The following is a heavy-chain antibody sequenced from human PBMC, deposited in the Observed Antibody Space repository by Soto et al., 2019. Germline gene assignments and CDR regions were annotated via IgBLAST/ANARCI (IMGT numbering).Heavy chain of an antibody. D-gene: IGHD5-12*01. J-gene: IGHJ6*02. CDR2: ISSSSSTI. CDR3: ARSGWLFSYYYYGMDV. V-gene: IGHV3-48*02. CDR1: GFTFSSYT. Sequence: GGSLRLSCAASGFTFSSYTMNWVRQAPGKGLEWVSYISSSSSTIYYADSVKGRFTISRDNAKNSLYLQMNSLRDEDTAVYYCARSGWLFSYYYYGMDVWGQGTTVTVSS.